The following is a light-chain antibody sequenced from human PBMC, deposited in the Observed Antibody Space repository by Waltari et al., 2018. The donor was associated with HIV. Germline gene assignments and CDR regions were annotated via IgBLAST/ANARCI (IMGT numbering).Light chain of an antibody. CDR2: SDN. V-gene: IGLV1-47*02. Sequence: LPQPPSPSGPPPPTLTLYCYRRSYRVGRTAESCDQKFPGSAPQLVIYSDNQRPPGVSDRFSGSKSGAAASLAISGLRSEDEADFYCSTWDDSLKDVLFGGGTKLTVL. CDR3: STWDDSLKDVL. J-gene: IGLJ2*01. CDR1: SYRVGRTA.